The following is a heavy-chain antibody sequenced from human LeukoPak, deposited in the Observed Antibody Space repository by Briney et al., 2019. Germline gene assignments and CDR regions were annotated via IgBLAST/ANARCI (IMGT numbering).Heavy chain of an antibody. D-gene: IGHD4-17*01. CDR2: IYYSGST. Sequence: SETLSLTCTVSGGSISSSRYYWGWIRQPPGKGLEWIGSIYYSGSTYYNPSLKSRVTISVDTSKNQFSLKLSSVTAADTAVYYCATGHDLYGDPNRFDYWGQGTLVTVSS. V-gene: IGHV4-39*01. J-gene: IGHJ4*02. CDR1: GGSISSSRYY. CDR3: ATGHDLYGDPNRFDY.